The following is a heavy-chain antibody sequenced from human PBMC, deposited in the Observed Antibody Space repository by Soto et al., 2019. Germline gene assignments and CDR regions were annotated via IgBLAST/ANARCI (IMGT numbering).Heavy chain of an antibody. V-gene: IGHV3-23*01. D-gene: IGHD3-10*01. J-gene: IGHJ4*02. CDR2: LTGSSSNI. CDR1: GFSFRNYA. Sequence: EVQLLESGGGLVQPGGSLRLSCAASGFSFRNYAMSWVRQAPGKGLEWISTLTGSSSNIYYADSVKGRFAISRDTSMNTLYLQMNSLSAEDTAVYYCANGRATYGLMTHDYWGQGTLVTVSS. CDR3: ANGRATYGLMTHDY.